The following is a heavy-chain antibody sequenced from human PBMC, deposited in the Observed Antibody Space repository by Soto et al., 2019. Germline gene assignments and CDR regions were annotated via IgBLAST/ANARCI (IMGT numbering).Heavy chain of an antibody. CDR2: INHSGST. D-gene: IGHD3-3*01. V-gene: IGHV4-34*01. J-gene: IGHJ6*03. Sequence: PSETLSLTCSFYCGSFSGYYLSLILHPPFKGLEWIWEINHSGSTNYNPSLKSRVTISVDTSKNQFSLKLSSVTAADTAVYYCARGRGSGYYYYYYMDVWGKGTTVTVSS. CDR1: CGSFSGYY. CDR3: ARGRGSGYYYYYYMDV.